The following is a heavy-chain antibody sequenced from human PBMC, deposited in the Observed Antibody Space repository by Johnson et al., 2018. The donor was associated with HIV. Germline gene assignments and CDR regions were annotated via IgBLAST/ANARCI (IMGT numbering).Heavy chain of an antibody. CDR1: GFTFSDYY. CDR3: ARGRDSIGDGGAFDI. Sequence: QVQLVESGGGLVKPGGSLRLSCAASGFTFSDYYMSWIRQAPGKGLEWLSYISPSGSTIYSADSVKGRITISRDNAKNSLYLQMNSLRDEDTAVYYGARGRDSIGDGGAFDIWGQGTMVTVSS. D-gene: IGHD3-16*01. J-gene: IGHJ3*02. V-gene: IGHV3-11*01. CDR2: ISPSGSTI.